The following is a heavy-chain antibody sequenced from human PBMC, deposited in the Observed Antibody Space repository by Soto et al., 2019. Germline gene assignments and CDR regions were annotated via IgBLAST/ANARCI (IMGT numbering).Heavy chain of an antibody. Sequence: ASVTASCKASVYTLTGYYILWVRQAPGQGLEWMGYINPKNGGKRSDQKFQGRISMTTDTTINTVYLEFSSLRSDDTAVHYCAKGGGQTYYYYPMDLWGQGTTVTVSS. D-gene: IGHD3-16*01. CDR2: INPKNGGK. CDR1: VYTLTGYY. V-gene: IGHV1-2*02. J-gene: IGHJ6*02. CDR3: AKGGGQTYYYYPMDL.